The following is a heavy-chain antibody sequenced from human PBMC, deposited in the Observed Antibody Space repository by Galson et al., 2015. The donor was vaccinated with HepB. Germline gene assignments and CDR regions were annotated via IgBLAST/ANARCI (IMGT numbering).Heavy chain of an antibody. V-gene: IGHV1-18*01. CDR3: AREPSPRETIFGPTAGYYFDY. Sequence: SVKVSCKASGGTFSSYAISWVRQAPGQGLEWMGWISAYNGNTNYAQKLQGRVTMTTDTTTSTAYMEQRNLRSDDTAVYYCAREPSPRETIFGPTAGYYFDYWGQGTLVTVSS. J-gene: IGHJ4*02. CDR1: GGTFSSYA. CDR2: ISAYNGNT. D-gene: IGHD3-3*01.